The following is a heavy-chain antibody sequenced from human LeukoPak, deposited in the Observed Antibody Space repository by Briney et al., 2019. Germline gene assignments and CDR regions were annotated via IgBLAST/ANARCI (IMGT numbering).Heavy chain of an antibody. V-gene: IGHV3-30*03. Sequence: GGSLRLSCAASGFTFSSYGMHWVRQAPGKGLEWVAVISYDGSNKYYADSVKGRFTISRDNSKNTLYLQMNSLRAEDTAVYYCTRGIPVAATRGYFDYWGQGTLVTVSS. D-gene: IGHD2-15*01. CDR1: GFTFSSYG. CDR3: TRGIPVAATRGYFDY. J-gene: IGHJ4*02. CDR2: ISYDGSNK.